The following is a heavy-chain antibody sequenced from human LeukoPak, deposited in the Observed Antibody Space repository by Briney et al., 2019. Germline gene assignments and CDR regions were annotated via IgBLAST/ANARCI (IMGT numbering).Heavy chain of an antibody. Sequence: GALRLSCAASGFTFSSYAMSWVRQAPGKGLEWVSAISGSGGSTYYADSVKGRFTISRDKSKNTLYLQMNSLRPEDTAVYYCAKAGGYSSGWAFDYWGQGTLVTVSS. D-gene: IGHD6-19*01. V-gene: IGHV3-23*01. CDR3: AKAGGYSSGWAFDY. CDR1: GFTFSSYA. J-gene: IGHJ4*02. CDR2: ISGSGGST.